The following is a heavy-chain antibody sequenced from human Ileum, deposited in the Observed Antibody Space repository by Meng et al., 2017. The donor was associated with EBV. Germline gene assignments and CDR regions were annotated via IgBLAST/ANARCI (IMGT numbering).Heavy chain of an antibody. CDR2: MSDSGST. V-gene: IGHV4-4*02. Sequence: VLLQGPGPGLVNPSGTLSLTCASSGGSISVINWWSWVRQSPEKGLEWIGEMSDSGSTYYNPSLKSRVTISLDTFNNQFFLRLTSLTAADTAVYYCAKANDYSLNSWGQGTLVTVSS. CDR3: AKANDYSLNS. CDR1: GGSISVINW. D-gene: IGHD4-11*01. J-gene: IGHJ4*02.